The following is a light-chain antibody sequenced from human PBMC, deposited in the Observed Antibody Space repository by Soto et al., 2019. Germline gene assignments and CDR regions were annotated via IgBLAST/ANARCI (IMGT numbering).Light chain of an antibody. J-gene: IGKJ2*01. V-gene: IGKV2-28*01. CDR3: MAALQCLAYT. CDR2: VAS. CDR1: QSLRHSNGYSY. Sequence: DIVMTQSPRSLSVTPGEPAAISCKSSQSLRHSNGYSYLDWYVQKPGQSPQLLIHVASDRASGXPXRXXGSGSGTDFTLKISRVEAEDVGVYYCMAALQCLAYTFGQGTKLEIK.